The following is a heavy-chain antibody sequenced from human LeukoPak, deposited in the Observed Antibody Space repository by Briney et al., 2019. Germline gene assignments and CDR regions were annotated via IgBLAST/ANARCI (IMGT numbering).Heavy chain of an antibody. V-gene: IGHV1-24*01. CDR3: ARDNSVGDIAWWFDP. CDR2: FDPEDGET. Sequence: ASVKVSCKVSGYTLTELSMHWVRQAPGKGLEWMGGFDPEDGETIYAQKFQGRVTMTRDMSTTTDYMELSSLRSEDTAVYYCARDNSVGDIAWWFDPWGQGTLVTVSS. D-gene: IGHD3-16*02. J-gene: IGHJ5*02. CDR1: GYTLTELS.